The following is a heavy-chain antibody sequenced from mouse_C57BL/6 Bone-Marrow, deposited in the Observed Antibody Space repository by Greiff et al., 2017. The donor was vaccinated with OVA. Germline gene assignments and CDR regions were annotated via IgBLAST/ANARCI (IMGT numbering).Heavy chain of an antibody. CDR1: GYTFTSYW. J-gene: IGHJ4*01. CDR2: IDPSDSYT. D-gene: IGHD2-1*01. V-gene: IGHV1-50*01. CDR3: ASNCNYDYALDY. Sequence: QVQLQQPGAELVKPGASVKLSCKASGYTFTSYWMQWVKQRPGQGLEWIGEIDPSDSYTNYNQKFKGKATLTVDTSSSTAYMQLSSLTSEDSAVYCCASNCNYDYALDYWGQGTSVTVSS.